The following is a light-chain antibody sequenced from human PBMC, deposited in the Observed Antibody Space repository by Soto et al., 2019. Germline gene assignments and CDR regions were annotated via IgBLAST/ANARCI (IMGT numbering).Light chain of an antibody. V-gene: IGKV1-5*01. J-gene: IGKJ1*01. CDR2: DAS. Sequence: DIQMTQSPSTLSASVGDRVTITCRASQSISSWLAWYQQKPGKAPKLLIYDASSLESGVPPSLGGSGPGTEFTLPNSNLQPNDFTPYYGQQYNSYVWPSGQGTKVEIK. CDR1: QSISSW. CDR3: QQYNSYVWP.